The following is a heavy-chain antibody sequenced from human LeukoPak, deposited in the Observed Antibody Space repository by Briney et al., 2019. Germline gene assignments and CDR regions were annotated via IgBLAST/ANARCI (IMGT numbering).Heavy chain of an antibody. CDR3: AKEDYGDYELFDY. V-gene: IGHV3-23*01. Sequence: GGSLRLSCAASGFTFSSYSMNWVRQAPGKGLEWVSAISGGGGSTYYADSVKGRFTISRDNSKNTLYLQVNSLRAEDTAVYYCAKEDYGDYELFDYWGQGTLVTVSS. CDR2: ISGGGGST. D-gene: IGHD4-17*01. J-gene: IGHJ4*02. CDR1: GFTFSSYS.